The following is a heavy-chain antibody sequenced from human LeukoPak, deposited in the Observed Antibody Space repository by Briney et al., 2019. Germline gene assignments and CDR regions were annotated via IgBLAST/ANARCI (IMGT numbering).Heavy chain of an antibody. V-gene: IGHV3-48*01. Sequence: PGGSLRLSCAASGFTFSTYSMNWVRQAPGNGLEWVSYISSSSVAIYYVDSVKGRFTISRDNAKNSLYLQMNSLRAEDTAVYYCARGGLSSAASFDYWGQGTLVTASS. D-gene: IGHD6-19*01. J-gene: IGHJ4*02. CDR2: ISSSSVAI. CDR1: GFTFSTYS. CDR3: ARGGLSSAASFDY.